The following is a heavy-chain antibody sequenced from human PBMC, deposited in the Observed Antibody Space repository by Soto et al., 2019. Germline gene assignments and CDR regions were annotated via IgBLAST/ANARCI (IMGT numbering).Heavy chain of an antibody. V-gene: IGHV3-9*01. CDR3: AKWRSLWVGGRLDV. CDR1: GSTLDDYA. J-gene: IGHJ6*02. D-gene: IGHD3-10*01. CDR2: LDWNGGTT. Sequence: EVQLVESGGGLVQPGRSLRLSCEGPGSTLDDYAMPWVRQAPGKGLEWVSGLDWNGGTTGYADSVKGRFKISRDKAKKSLYLQMNSLEAEDTALYYCAKWRSLWVGGRLDVWGLGTTVTVSS.